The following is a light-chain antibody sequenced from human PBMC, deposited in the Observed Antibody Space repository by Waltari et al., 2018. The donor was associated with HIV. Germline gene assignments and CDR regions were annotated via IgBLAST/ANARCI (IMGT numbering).Light chain of an antibody. J-gene: IGLJ3*02. CDR1: SSDVGDYNY. CDR2: DVN. Sequence: QSALTQPRSVSGSPGQSVTISCTGTSSDVGDYNYVSWYQQHPGKAPKLMIFDVNKRPSGGPDRFAGSKSGNTASLTISGLQAEDEADYYCCSYADKYTWVFGGGTKLTVL. V-gene: IGLV2-11*01. CDR3: CSYADKYTWV.